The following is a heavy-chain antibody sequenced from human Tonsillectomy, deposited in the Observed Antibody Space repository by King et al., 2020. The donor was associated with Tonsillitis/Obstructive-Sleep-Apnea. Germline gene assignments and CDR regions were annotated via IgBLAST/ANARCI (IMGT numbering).Heavy chain of an antibody. V-gene: IGHV1-2*06. J-gene: IGHJ5*02. Sequence: VQLVESGAEVKKPGASVKGSCKAAGYTFTGYYMQWVRQAPGQGLEWMGRINPNSGGTNYAQRFQGRVTMTRDTSISTAYLELSRLRSDDTAVYYCARPNTTIAARTNMGWFDPWGQGTLVTVSS. CDR1: GYTFTGYY. CDR2: INPNSGGT. D-gene: IGHD6-6*01. CDR3: ARPNTTIAARTNMGWFDP.